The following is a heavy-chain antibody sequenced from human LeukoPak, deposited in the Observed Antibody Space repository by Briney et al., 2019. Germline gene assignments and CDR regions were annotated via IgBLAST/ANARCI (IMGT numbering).Heavy chain of an antibody. CDR2: INPNNGDT. CDR3: ARLGENGLLTGYFYP. CDR1: GYTFTGNF. D-gene: IGHD3-9*01. Sequence: EASVKISCKTSGYTFTGNFMHWVRQAPGQGPEWMGWINPNNGDTNYAQKFQGRVTMTRVTSITTAYMELSSLRSDDTAVYYCARLGENGLLTGYFYPWGQGTLVTVSS. J-gene: IGHJ5*02. V-gene: IGHV1-2*02.